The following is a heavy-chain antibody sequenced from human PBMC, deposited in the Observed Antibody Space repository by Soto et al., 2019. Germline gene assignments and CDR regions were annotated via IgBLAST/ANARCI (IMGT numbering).Heavy chain of an antibody. D-gene: IGHD2-2*01. V-gene: IGHV1-8*01. Sequence: QVQLVQSGAEVKKPGASVKVSCKASGYTFTSYDINWVRQATGQGLEWMGWMNPNSGNTGYAQKFQGRVTTTRNTSISTAYMELSSLRSEDTAVSYWTRGRVYCSSTGCSPGAWFDPWGQGTLVTVSS. CDR1: GYTFTSYD. J-gene: IGHJ5*02. CDR2: MNPNSGNT. CDR3: TRGRVYCSSTGCSPGAWFDP.